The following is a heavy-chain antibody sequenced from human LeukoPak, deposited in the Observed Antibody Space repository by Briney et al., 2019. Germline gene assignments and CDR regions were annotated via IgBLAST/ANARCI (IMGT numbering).Heavy chain of an antibody. D-gene: IGHD3-16*01. CDR3: VPTAEAYTSWWRV. Sequence: ASVTVSCKASGYKFIDDYMHWVRQAPGQGLEFMGWINPDSGFTNYAQKFKGRVTITRDTSISTVYLEVRSLASDDTVVYYCVPTAEAYTSWWRVWGQGTLVTVSS. V-gene: IGHV1-2*01. CDR1: GYKFIDDY. CDR2: INPDSGFT. J-gene: IGHJ4*02.